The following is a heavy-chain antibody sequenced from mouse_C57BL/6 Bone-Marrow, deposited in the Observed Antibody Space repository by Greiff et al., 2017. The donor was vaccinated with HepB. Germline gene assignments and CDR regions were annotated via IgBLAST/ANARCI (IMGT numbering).Heavy chain of an antibody. CDR1: GFTFSSYA. CDR2: ISDGGSYT. Sequence: EVKVVESGGGLVKPGGSLKLSCAASGFTFSSYAMSWVRQTPEKRLEWVATISDGGSYTYYPDNVKGRFTISRDNAKNNLYLQMSHLKSENTAMYYCERGTGYYGSSFWYFDVWGTGTTVTVSS. V-gene: IGHV5-4*03. D-gene: IGHD1-1*01. J-gene: IGHJ1*03. CDR3: ERGTGYYGSSFWYFDV.